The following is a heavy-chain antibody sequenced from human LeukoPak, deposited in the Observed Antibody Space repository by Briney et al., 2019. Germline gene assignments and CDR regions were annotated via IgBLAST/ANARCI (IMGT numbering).Heavy chain of an antibody. CDR1: GYTFTSYY. V-gene: IGHV1-46*03. D-gene: IGHD6-19*01. Sequence: ASVKVSCKASGYTFTSYYMHWVRQAPGQGLEWMGIINPSGGSTSYAQKFQGRVTMTRDTSTSTVYMQMSSLRSEDTAVYYCASGGWEASFDYWGQGTLVTVSS. CDR3: ASGGWEASFDY. J-gene: IGHJ4*02. CDR2: INPSGGST.